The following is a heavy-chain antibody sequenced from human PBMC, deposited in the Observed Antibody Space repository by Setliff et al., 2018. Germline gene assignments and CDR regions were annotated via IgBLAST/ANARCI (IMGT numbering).Heavy chain of an antibody. J-gene: IGHJ4*02. CDR2: IYTKGST. CDR1: GGSMTDFF. Sequence: NPSETLSLTCSVTGGSMTDFFWNWIRQPPGKGLEWIGYIYTKGSTNYNPSLKSRVTMSLDTSKNQFSLNLYSVTAADTAVYYCARAFDSSGYYGESHTHYFDNWGQGTLVTVSS. D-gene: IGHD3-22*01. CDR3: ARAFDSSGYYGESHTHYFDN. V-gene: IGHV4-4*08.